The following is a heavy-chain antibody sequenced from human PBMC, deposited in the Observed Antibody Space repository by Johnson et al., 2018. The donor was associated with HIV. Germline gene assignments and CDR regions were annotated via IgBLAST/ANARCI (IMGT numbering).Heavy chain of an antibody. D-gene: IGHD7-27*01. V-gene: IGHV3-53*01. CDR3: ARSGATTQDAFDI. J-gene: IGHJ3*02. Sequence: VQLVESGGGLIQPGGSLRLSCAASDFTVSGNYMSWVRQAPGKGLEWVSLIHSGGSSYYADAVKGRFSISSDNSKNTLYLQMNNLRAEDTAVYYCARSGATTQDAFDIWGQGTMVSVSS. CDR1: DFTVSGNY. CDR2: IHSGGSS.